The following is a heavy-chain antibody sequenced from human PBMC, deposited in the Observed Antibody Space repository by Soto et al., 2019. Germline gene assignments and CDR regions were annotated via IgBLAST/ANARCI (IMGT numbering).Heavy chain of an antibody. CDR3: ANLYCSGGSCGSYYYGMGV. D-gene: IGHD2-15*01. CDR1: GFTFTSYA. Sequence: GGSLRLSCAASGFTFTSYAMSWVRQAPGKGLEWVSAISGSSGSTYHADSVKCRFTISRDNAKKYLYLQMNSLRAEDTALYYCANLYCSGGSCGSYYYGMGVWGQGTTVTVSS. CDR2: ISGSSGST. V-gene: IGHV3-23*01. J-gene: IGHJ6*02.